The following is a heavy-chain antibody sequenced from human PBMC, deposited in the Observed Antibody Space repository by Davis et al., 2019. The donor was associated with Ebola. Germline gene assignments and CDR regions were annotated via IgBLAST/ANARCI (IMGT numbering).Heavy chain of an antibody. V-gene: IGHV1-69*02. D-gene: IGHD3-10*01. CDR2: IIPILGIA. CDR3: ARGTLWFGELLATSYGMDV. Sequence: SVKVSCKASGGTFSSYTISWVRQAPGQGLEWMGRIIPILGIANYAQKFQGRVTITADKSTSTAYMELSSLRSEDTAVYYCARGTLWFGELLATSYGMDVWGKGTTVTVSS. J-gene: IGHJ6*04. CDR1: GGTFSSYT.